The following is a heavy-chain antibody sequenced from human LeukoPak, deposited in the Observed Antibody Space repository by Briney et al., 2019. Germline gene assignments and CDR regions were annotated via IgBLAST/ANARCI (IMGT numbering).Heavy chain of an antibody. J-gene: IGHJ4*02. CDR3: AKYYGPFDY. Sequence: PGGSLRLSCAASGFTLSSYSMSWVRQAPGEGREWVSAISGSGRSTTYAHCVKGQFPISRDNSKNTLYLQMNSLRAEDTSVYYCAKYYGPFDYWRQGTLVTVSS. CDR1: GFTLSSYS. D-gene: IGHD3-10*01. V-gene: IGHV3-23*01. CDR2: ISGSGRST.